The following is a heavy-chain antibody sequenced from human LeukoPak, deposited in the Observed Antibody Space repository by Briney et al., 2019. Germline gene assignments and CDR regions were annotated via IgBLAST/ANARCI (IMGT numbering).Heavy chain of an antibody. CDR1: GYTFTSYG. CDR3: AIPAGDGGYNPFDY. J-gene: IGHJ4*02. V-gene: IGHV1-18*01. D-gene: IGHD5-24*01. Sequence: ASVKVSCKASGYTFTSYGISWVRQAPGQGLEWMGWISAYNGNTNYAQKLQGRVTMTTDTSTSTAYMELRSLRSEDTAVYYCAIPAGDGGYNPFDYWGQGTLVTVSS. CDR2: ISAYNGNT.